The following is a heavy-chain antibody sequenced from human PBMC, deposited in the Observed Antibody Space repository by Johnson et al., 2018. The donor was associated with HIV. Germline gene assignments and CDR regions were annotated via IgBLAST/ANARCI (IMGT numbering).Heavy chain of an antibody. J-gene: IGHJ3*02. V-gene: IGHV3-30*19. CDR1: GFTFNNYG. CDR3: ARGPHEVVVVAATSAFDI. D-gene: IGHD2-15*01. CDR2: ISYDGSNK. Sequence: QVQLVESGGGVVQPGRSLRLSCAASGFTFNNYGMHWVRQSPGKGLEWVAVISYDGSNKYYADSVKGRFTISRDNSKNTLYLQMNSLRAEDTAVYYCARGPHEVVVVAATSAFDIWGQGTMVTVSS.